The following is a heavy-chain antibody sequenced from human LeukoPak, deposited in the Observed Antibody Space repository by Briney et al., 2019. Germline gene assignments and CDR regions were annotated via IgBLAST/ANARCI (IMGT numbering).Heavy chain of an antibody. Sequence: APVKVSCKAFGYTFTGYYMHWVRQAPGQGLEWMGRINPNSGGTNYAQKFQGRVTMTRDTSISTAYMELSRLRSDDTAVYYCARDTHSRFLEWFVWGQGTLVTVSS. V-gene: IGHV1-2*06. CDR3: ARDTHSRFLEWFV. CDR2: INPNSGGT. D-gene: IGHD3-3*01. CDR1: GYTFTGYY. J-gene: IGHJ4*02.